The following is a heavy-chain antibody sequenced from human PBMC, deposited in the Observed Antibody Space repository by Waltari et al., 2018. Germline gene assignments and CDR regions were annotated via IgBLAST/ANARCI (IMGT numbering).Heavy chain of an antibody. J-gene: IGHJ5*02. Sequence: QVQLQESGPGLVKPSETLSLTCTVSGYSISSGYYWGWIRQPPGKGLEWIGSIYHSGSTYYHPALKSRVTISVDTSKNQFSLKLSSVTAADTAVYYCARGPLIVVVPAAILGNWFDPWGQGTLVTVSS. CDR2: IYHSGST. V-gene: IGHV4-38-2*02. CDR1: GYSISSGYY. CDR3: ARGPLIVVVPAAILGNWFDP. D-gene: IGHD2-2*01.